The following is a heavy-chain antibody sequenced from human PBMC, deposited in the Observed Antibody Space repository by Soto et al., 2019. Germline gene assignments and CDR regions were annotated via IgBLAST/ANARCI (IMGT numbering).Heavy chain of an antibody. CDR2: IHNAGTDS. CDR3: ARGWFGPDV. D-gene: IGHD3-10*01. J-gene: IGHJ6*03. CDR1: GFTLNGRS. Sequence: EVQLVESGGRLVQPGGSLRLSCAASGFTLNGRSMHGVRQAPGKGLVWVSSIHNAGTDSTYADSVKGRFTSSRDNAKNMLYLQMNSLRVEDTAVYYFARGWFGPDVWGKGTTVTVSS. V-gene: IGHV3-74*01.